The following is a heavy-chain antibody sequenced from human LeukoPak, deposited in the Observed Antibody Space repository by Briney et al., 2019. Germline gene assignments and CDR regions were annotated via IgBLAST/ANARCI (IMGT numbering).Heavy chain of an antibody. V-gene: IGHV3-33*01. Sequence: PGGSLRLSCAASGFTFSSYGMHWVRQAPGKGLEWVAVIWYDGSNKYYADSVKGRFTISRDNSKNTLNLQMNSLRAEDTAVYYCARVCGDCYYYGMDVWGKGTTVTVSS. CDR1: GFTFSSYG. J-gene: IGHJ6*04. CDR2: IWYDGSNK. D-gene: IGHD2-21*01. CDR3: ARVCGDCYYYGMDV.